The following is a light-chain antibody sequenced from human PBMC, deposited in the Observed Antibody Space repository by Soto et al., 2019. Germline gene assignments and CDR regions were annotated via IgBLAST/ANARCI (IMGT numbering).Light chain of an antibody. CDR3: QQYGDWPPET. J-gene: IGKJ2*01. V-gene: IGKV3-20*01. Sequence: EIVLTQSPGTLSLSPGERATLSCRASQSVRSDYLAWYQQKPGQAPRLHIYGASTRATGIPDRFTGSGSGTDFTLTISRLEPEDFAVYYCQQYGDWPPETFGQGTKLEI. CDR2: GAS. CDR1: QSVRSDY.